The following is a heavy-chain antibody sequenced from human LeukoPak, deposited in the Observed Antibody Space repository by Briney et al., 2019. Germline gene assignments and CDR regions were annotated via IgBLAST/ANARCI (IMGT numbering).Heavy chain of an antibody. D-gene: IGHD5-12*01. CDR2: IKQDGSVK. CDR3: ARGGYGPDY. CDR1: GFTFSTYW. Sequence: QPGGSLRLSCAASGFTFSTYWMSWVRQAPGKGLEWEANIKQDGSVKNYVDSVKGRFTISRDNAKNSLYLQMNSLRADDTAMYYCARGGYGPDYWGQGTLVTVSS. V-gene: IGHV3-7*03. J-gene: IGHJ4*02.